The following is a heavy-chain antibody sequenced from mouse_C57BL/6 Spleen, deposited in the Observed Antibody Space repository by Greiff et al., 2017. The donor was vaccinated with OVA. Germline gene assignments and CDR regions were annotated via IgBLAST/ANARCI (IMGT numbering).Heavy chain of an antibody. V-gene: IGHV1-64*01. CDR1: GYTFTSYW. CDR2: IHPNSGST. D-gene: IGHD1-1*01. J-gene: IGHJ1*03. Sequence: QVQLQQSGAELVKPGASVTLSCKASGYTFTSYWMHWVKQRPGQGLEWIGMIHPNSGSTNYNEKFKSKATLTVDKSSSTAYMQLSSLTSEDSAVYYGARDYYGSSYGYFDVWGTGTTVTVSS. CDR3: ARDYYGSSYGYFDV.